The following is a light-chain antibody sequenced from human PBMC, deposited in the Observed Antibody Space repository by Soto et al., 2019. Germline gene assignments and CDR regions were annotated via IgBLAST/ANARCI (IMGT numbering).Light chain of an antibody. Sequence: DIQMTQSPSSLSASVGDRVTITCRASQSVSTYLNWYFQKSGGAPKLLIHGVSKLENGTASCISGSGLATDVTVTNNSLRAEELAVYSCQQTYMVPHTCGQGTKVEI. CDR2: GVS. V-gene: IGKV1-39*01. CDR1: QSVSTY. J-gene: IGKJ2*01. CDR3: QQTYMVPHT.